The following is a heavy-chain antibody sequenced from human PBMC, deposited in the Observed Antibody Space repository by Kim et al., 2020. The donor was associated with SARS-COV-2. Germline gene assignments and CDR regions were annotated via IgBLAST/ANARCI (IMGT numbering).Heavy chain of an antibody. Sequence: GNNKYTDDPVKGRFTNSRDNAKNMLFLQMNSLGAEDTAVYYCANFESWGQGTLVTVSS. V-gene: IGHV3-33*06. CDR3: ANFES. CDR2: GNNK. J-gene: IGHJ4*02.